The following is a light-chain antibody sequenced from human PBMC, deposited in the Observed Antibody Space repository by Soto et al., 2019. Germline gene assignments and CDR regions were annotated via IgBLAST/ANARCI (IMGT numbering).Light chain of an antibody. J-gene: IGLJ2*01. CDR3: ATWDSGLSAVV. CDR1: SSNIGSNY. V-gene: IGLV1-51*01. Sequence: QSVLTQPPSVSAAPGQKVTISCSGSSSNIGSNYVSWYQQHLPGTAPKLLIYDNSERPSGIPDRFSGSTSGTSATLDITGLQTGDEADYYCATWDSGLSAVVFGGGTKLTVL. CDR2: DNS.